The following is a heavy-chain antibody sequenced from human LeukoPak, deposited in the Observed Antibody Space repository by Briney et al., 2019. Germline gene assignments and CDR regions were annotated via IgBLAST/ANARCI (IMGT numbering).Heavy chain of an antibody. CDR3: ARSPVMYGEFGGRFDP. V-gene: IGHV4-59*12. CDR2: ITYSGST. CDR1: GGSINNYY. Sequence: SETLSLTCTVSGGSINNYYWSWIRQPPGKRVEWIGRITYSGSTNYNPSLKSRVTISVDTSSNQFSLKLSSVTAVDTAMYYCARSPVMYGEFGGRFDPWGQGALVTVSS. J-gene: IGHJ5*02. D-gene: IGHD4-17*01.